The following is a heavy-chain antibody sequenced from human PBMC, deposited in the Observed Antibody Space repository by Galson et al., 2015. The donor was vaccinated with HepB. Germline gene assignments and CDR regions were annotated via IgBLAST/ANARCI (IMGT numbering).Heavy chain of an antibody. CDR3: ARADGIAVAGGPYNWFDP. D-gene: IGHD6-19*01. CDR1: GYTFTSYG. J-gene: IGHJ5*02. CDR2: ISAYNGNT. V-gene: IGHV1-18*04. Sequence: SVKVSCKASGYTFTSYGISWVRQAPGQGLEWMGWISAYNGNTNYAQKLQGRVTMTTDTSTSTAYMELRSLRSDDTAVYYCARADGIAVAGGPYNWFDPWGQGTLVTVSS.